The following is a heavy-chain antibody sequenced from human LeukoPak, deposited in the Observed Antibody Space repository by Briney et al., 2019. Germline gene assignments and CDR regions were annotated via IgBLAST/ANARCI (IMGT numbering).Heavy chain of an antibody. CDR3: ARGDRIAARPVAFDT. CDR2: IYKNGNT. D-gene: IGHD6-6*01. J-gene: IGHJ3*02. CDR1: GDSISSHY. Sequence: PSETLSLTCTVSGDSISSHYWGWIRQSPGKGLEWIGDIYKNGNTNYDPSLKSRVTISIETSKNQFSLRLSSVSAADTAIYYCARGDRIAARPVAFDTWGQGTMVTVSS. V-gene: IGHV4-59*11.